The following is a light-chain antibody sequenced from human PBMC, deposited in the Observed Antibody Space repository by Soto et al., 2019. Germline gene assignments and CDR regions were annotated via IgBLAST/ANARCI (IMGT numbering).Light chain of an antibody. CDR3: SSYAGSNNLYA. Sequence: QSALTQPLSASGSPVQSVTISCTGTSSDVGGYNSVSWYQQHPGKAPKLMIYEVSKRPSGVPDRFSGSKSGNTASLTVSGLQAEDEADYYCSSYAGSNNLYAFGPGTKVTVL. V-gene: IGLV2-8*01. CDR1: SSDVGGYNS. J-gene: IGLJ1*01. CDR2: EVS.